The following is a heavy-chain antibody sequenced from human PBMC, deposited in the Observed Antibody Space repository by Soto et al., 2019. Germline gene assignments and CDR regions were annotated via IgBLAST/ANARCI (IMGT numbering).Heavy chain of an antibody. CDR1: GFTFSSYG. Sequence: GGSLRLSCAASGFTFSSYGMHWVRQAPGKGLEWVAVIWYDGSNKYYADSVKGRFTISRDNSKNTLYLQMNSLRAEDTAVYYCARGYSSSWYYYYGMDVWGQGTTVTVSS. CDR3: ARGYSSSWYYYYGMDV. V-gene: IGHV3-33*01. CDR2: IWYDGSNK. J-gene: IGHJ6*02. D-gene: IGHD6-13*01.